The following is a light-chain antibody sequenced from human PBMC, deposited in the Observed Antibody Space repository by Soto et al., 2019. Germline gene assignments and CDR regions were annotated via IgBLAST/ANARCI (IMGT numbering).Light chain of an antibody. CDR3: QQYNSYSRT. CDR2: KAS. CDR1: QSISAW. J-gene: IGKJ1*01. Sequence: DIQMTQSPSTLSASVGDRVTITCRASQSISAWLAWYQQKPGKAPKVLIYKASSLEGGVPSRFSGSGSGTEFTLTISSLQPDDFATYYGQQYNSYSRTFGQGTKVEIK. V-gene: IGKV1-5*03.